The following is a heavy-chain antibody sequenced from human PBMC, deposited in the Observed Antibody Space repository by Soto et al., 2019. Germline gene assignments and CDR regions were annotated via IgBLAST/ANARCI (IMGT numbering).Heavy chain of an antibody. CDR3: ARDRIGFPEPFDY. CDR2: ISAYNGNT. CDR1: GYTFTSYG. D-gene: IGHD1-26*01. V-gene: IGHV1-18*01. Sequence: GAPVKVSCQASGYTFTSYGISWVRQASGQGLEWMGWISAYNGNTNYAQKLQGRVTMTTDTSTSTAYMELRSLRSDDTAVYYCARDRIGFPEPFDYWGQGTLVTVSS. J-gene: IGHJ4*02.